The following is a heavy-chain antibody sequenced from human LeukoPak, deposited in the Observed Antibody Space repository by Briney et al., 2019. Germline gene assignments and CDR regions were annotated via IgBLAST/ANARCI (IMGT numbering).Heavy chain of an antibody. CDR3: ARGGNWNYADY. D-gene: IGHD1-7*01. J-gene: IGHJ4*02. V-gene: IGHV3-20*04. CDR2: INWNGGST. CDR1: EFTFDDYG. Sequence: TGGSLRLFCAASEFTFDDYGMSWVRQAPGKGLEWVSGINWNGGSTGYADSVKGRFTISRDNARNSLYLQMNSLRAEDTALYYCARGGNWNYADYWGQGTLVTVSS.